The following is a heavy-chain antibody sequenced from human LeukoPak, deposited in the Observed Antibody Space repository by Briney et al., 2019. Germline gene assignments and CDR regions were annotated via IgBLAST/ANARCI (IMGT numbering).Heavy chain of an antibody. D-gene: IGHD2-2*01. CDR3: ARELLGYCSSTSCYSKGWFDP. CDR1: GGSISSYY. Sequence: SETLSLTCTVSGGSISSYYWSWIRQPPGKGLEWIGYIYYSGSTNYNPSLKSRVTISVDTSKNQFSLKLSSVTAADTAVYYCARELLGYCSSTSCYSKGWFDPWGQGTLVTVSS. CDR2: IYYSGST. J-gene: IGHJ5*02. V-gene: IGHV4-59*01.